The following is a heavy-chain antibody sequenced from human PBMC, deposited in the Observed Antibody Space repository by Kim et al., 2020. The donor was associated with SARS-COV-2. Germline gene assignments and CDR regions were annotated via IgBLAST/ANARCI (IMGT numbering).Heavy chain of an antibody. Sequence: GGSLRLSCAASGFTFSSYGMHWVRQAPGKGLEWVAVIWYDGSNKYYADSVKGRFTISRDNSKNTLYLQMNSLRAEDTAVYYCARDSPPAYLWFGELGPAPGYFDLWGRGTLVTVSS. D-gene: IGHD3-10*01. V-gene: IGHV3-33*01. J-gene: IGHJ2*01. CDR2: IWYDGSNK. CDR1: GFTFSSYG. CDR3: ARDSPPAYLWFGELGPAPGYFDL.